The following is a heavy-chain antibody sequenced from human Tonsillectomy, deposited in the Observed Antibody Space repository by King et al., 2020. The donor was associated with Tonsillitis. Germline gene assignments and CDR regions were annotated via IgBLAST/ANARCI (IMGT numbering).Heavy chain of an antibody. CDR3: ARDKDYYDSRGYYRAFDI. D-gene: IGHD3-22*01. CDR1: GYSFTTYG. J-gene: IGHJ3*02. CDR2: ISVHNGNT. Sequence: VQLVQSGAEVKKPGASVKVSCKASGYSFTTYGINWVRQAPGQGREWMGWISVHNGNTNYAQKFQGRVTMTTDTYTSTAYMDLRSLRSDDTAVYYCARDKDYYDSRGYYRAFDIWGQGTMVTVSS. V-gene: IGHV1-18*01.